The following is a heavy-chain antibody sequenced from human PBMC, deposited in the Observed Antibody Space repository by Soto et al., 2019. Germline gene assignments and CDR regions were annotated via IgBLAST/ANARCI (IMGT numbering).Heavy chain of an antibody. Sequence: GGSLRLSCAASGFTFSSYGMHWVRQAPGKGLEWVEVISYDGSNKYYADSVKGRFTISRDNSKNTLYLQMNSLRAEDTAVYYCAKDGGYSASGDFDYWGKGTLVTVSS. J-gene: IGHJ4*02. V-gene: IGHV3-30*18. CDR1: GFTFSSYG. CDR2: ISYDGSNK. D-gene: IGHD2-15*01. CDR3: AKDGGYSASGDFDY.